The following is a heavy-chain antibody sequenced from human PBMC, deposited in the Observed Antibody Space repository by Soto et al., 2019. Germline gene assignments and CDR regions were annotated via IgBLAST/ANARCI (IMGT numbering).Heavy chain of an antibody. J-gene: IGHJ6*02. CDR1: GFTFSDYY. CDR2: ISSSGSTI. D-gene: IGHD6-19*01. Sequence: QVQLVESGGGLVKPGGSLRLSCAASGFTFSDYYMSWIRQAPGKGLEWVSYISSSGSTIYYADSVTGRFTISRDNAKYSLYLQMNSLRAEDTAVYYCASSGWWNYYYYYGMDVWGQGTTVTVSS. V-gene: IGHV3-11*01. CDR3: ASSGWWNYYYYYGMDV.